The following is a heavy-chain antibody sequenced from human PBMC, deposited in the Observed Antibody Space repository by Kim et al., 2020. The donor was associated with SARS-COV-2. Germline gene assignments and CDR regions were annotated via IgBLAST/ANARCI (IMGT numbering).Heavy chain of an antibody. D-gene: IGHD3-10*01. Sequence: SETLSLTCTVSRGSISSYYWSWIRQPPGKGLEWIGYIYYSGSTNYNPSLKSRVTISVDTSKNQFSLKLSSVTAADTAVYYCARVGMVRGVIIIDYWGQGTLVTVSS. CDR3: ARVGMVRGVIIIDY. V-gene: IGHV4-59*01. CDR2: IYYSGST. CDR1: RGSISSYY. J-gene: IGHJ4*02.